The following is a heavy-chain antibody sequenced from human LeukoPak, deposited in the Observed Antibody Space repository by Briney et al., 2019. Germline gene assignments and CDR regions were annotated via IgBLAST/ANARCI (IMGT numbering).Heavy chain of an antibody. Sequence: GGSLRLSCAASGFTFSSYAMSWVRQAPGKGLEWVSAISGSGGSTYYADSVKGRFTISRDNSKNTLYLQMNSLRAEDTAVYYCAKPILYCSSTSCYLDAFDIWGQGTMVTVSS. CDR1: GFTFSSYA. CDR2: ISGSGGST. D-gene: IGHD2-2*01. J-gene: IGHJ3*02. CDR3: AKPILYCSSTSCYLDAFDI. V-gene: IGHV3-23*01.